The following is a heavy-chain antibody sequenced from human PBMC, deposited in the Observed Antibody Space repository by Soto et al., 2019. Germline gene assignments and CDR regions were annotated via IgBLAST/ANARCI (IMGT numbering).Heavy chain of an antibody. CDR1: GGSISSSSYY. D-gene: IGHD3-10*01. CDR2: IYYSGST. Sequence: QLQLQESGPGLVKPSETLSLTCTVSGGSISSSSYYWGWIRQPPGKGLEWIGSIYYSGSTYYNPSLKSRVTISVDTSKNQFSLKLSSVTAADTAVYYCARHCITMVRGTFRGWFDPWGQGTLVTVSS. CDR3: ARHCITMVRGTFRGWFDP. J-gene: IGHJ5*02. V-gene: IGHV4-39*01.